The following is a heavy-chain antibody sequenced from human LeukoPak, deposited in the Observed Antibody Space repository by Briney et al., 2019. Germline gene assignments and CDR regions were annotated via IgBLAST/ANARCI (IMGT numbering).Heavy chain of an antibody. CDR1: GFTFSSFA. CDR3: AKPRTTGLGWAQFDY. Sequence: GGSLRLSCAASGFTFSSFAMTWVRQAPGKGLEWVSGFDGNGPNTYYADSVKGRWTISRDNSRNTLYLEMNSLSPEDTAIYYCAKPRTTGLGWAQFDYWGQGSLVTVSS. D-gene: IGHD2-8*02. CDR2: FDGNGPNT. V-gene: IGHV3-23*01. J-gene: IGHJ4*02.